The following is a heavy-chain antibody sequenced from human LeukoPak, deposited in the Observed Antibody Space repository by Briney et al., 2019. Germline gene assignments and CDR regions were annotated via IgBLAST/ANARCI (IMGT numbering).Heavy chain of an antibody. J-gene: IGHJ6*03. V-gene: IGHV3-30*02. CDR1: GFTFSSYG. CDR2: IRYDGSNK. CDR3: AKQDIVVVPAADYYYYYMDV. Sequence: GGSLRLSCAAPGFTFSSYGMHWVRQAPGKGLEWVAFIRYDGSNKYYADSVKGRFTISRDNSKNTLYLQMNSLRAEDTAVYYCAKQDIVVVPAADYYYYYMDVWGKGTTVTISS. D-gene: IGHD2-2*01.